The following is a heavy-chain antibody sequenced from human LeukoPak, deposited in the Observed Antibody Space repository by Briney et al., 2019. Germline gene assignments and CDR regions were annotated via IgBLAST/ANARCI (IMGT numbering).Heavy chain of an antibody. CDR2: IFYSGST. D-gene: IGHD3-22*01. V-gene: IGHV4-31*03. CDR3: ARAPYYDSSGYYAPPSQDLLDY. Sequence: PSETLSLTCTVSGGSISSGGYYWSWIRQRPGKGLEWIGYIFYSGSTYYNPSLKSRVTISVDTSKNQFSLKLSSVTAADTAVYYCARAPYYDSSGYYAPPSQDLLDYWGQGTLVTVSS. CDR1: GGSISSGGYY. J-gene: IGHJ4*02.